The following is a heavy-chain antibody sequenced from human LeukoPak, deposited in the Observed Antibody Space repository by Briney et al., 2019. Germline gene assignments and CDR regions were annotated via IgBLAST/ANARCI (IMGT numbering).Heavy chain of an antibody. Sequence: GGSLRLSCAASEFTFSDYTINWVRQAPGKGLEWVSSISRSSSYIYYADSVEGRFTISRDNAKNSLYLQMNSLRAKDTAVYYCARALYSRGVINHYYYMDAWGKGTTVTVSS. CDR1: EFTFSDYT. V-gene: IGHV3-21*06. CDR3: ARALYSRGVINHYYYMDA. CDR2: ISRSSSYI. J-gene: IGHJ6*03. D-gene: IGHD3-10*01.